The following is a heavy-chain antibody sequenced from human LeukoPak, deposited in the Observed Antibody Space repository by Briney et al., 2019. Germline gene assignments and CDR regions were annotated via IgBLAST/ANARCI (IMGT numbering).Heavy chain of an antibody. J-gene: IGHJ5*02. CDR2: IYPGDSDA. Sequence: LGESLKISCKGSGYSFTSYWIGWVRQMPGKGLEWMGIIYPGDSDARYSPSFQSQVTISADKSISTAYLQWSSLKASDTAMYYCARHPSYSSGWYNWFDPWGQGTLVTVSS. V-gene: IGHV5-51*01. CDR3: ARHPSYSSGWYNWFDP. CDR1: GYSFTSYW. D-gene: IGHD6-19*01.